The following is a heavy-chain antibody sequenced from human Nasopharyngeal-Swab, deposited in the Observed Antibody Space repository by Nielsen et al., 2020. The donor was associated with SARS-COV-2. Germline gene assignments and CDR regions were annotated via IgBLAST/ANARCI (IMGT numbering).Heavy chain of an antibody. V-gene: IGHV1-46*01. CDR1: GYTFTSYY. CDR2: INPSGGST. CDR3: ARGVDSSGYYAWFDP. J-gene: IGHJ5*02. D-gene: IGHD3-22*01. Sequence: ASVKVSCKASGYTFTSYYMHWVRQAPGQGLEWMGIINPSGGSTSYAQKFQGRVNMTRDTSTSTVYMELNSLGSEDTAVYFCARGVDSSGYYAWFDPWGQGTLVTGSS.